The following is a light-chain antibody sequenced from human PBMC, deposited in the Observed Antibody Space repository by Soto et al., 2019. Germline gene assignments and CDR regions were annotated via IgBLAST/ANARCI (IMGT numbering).Light chain of an antibody. CDR2: AAS. Sequence: IQMTQSPSSLSASVGDRVTITCRASQGIRNDLGWYQQTPGKAPKLLIYAASSLQIGVPSRFSGSGSCTDFTLTSSSLQPEDLATYYCLQDYNYPWTFGQGTTLEIK. J-gene: IGKJ1*01. CDR3: LQDYNYPWT. V-gene: IGKV1-6*01. CDR1: QGIRND.